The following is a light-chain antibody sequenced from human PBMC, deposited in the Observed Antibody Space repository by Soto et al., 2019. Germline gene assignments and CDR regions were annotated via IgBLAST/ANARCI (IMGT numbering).Light chain of an antibody. CDR2: VNS. V-gene: IGLV1-40*01. CDR1: SSNIGAGHD. J-gene: IGLJ2*01. Sequence: QPVLTQPPSVSGAPGQRVTISCTGSSSNIGAGHDVHWYQQLPGTAPKLLIYVNSNRPSGVPDRFSGSKSGTSASLAITGIQAEDEADYYCQSYDSSLSVVVFGGGTKLTVL. CDR3: QSYDSSLSVVV.